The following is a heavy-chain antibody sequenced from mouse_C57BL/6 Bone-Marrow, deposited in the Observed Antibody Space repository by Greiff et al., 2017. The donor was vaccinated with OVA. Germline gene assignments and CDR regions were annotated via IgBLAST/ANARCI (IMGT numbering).Heavy chain of an antibody. D-gene: IGHD1-1*01. J-gene: IGHJ2*01. CDR2: ISSGSSTI. Sequence: EVKLMESGGGLVKPGGSLKLSCAASGFTFSDYGMHWVRQAPEKGLEWVAYISSGSSTIYYADTVNGRFTISRDNAKNTLFLQMTSLRSEDTAMYYCARCHPVVAFDYWGQGTTLTVSS. CDR3: ARCHPVVAFDY. V-gene: IGHV5-17*01. CDR1: GFTFSDYG.